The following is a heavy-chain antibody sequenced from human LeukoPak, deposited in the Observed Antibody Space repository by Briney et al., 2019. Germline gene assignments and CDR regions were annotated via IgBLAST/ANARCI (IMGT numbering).Heavy chain of an antibody. Sequence: PGGSLRLSCGASGFTFGSCAMSWVRQAPGKGLEWVANIKQDGSEKYYVDSVKGRFTISRDNAKNSLYLQMNSLRAEDTAVYYCAIFWSGYYGYYFDYWGQGTLVTVSS. V-gene: IGHV3-7*03. J-gene: IGHJ4*02. D-gene: IGHD3-3*01. CDR1: GFTFGSCA. CDR2: IKQDGSEK. CDR3: AIFWSGYYGYYFDY.